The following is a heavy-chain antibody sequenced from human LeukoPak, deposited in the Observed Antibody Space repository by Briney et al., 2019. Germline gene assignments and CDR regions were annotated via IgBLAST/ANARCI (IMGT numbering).Heavy chain of an antibody. Sequence: PGGSLRLSCATSGFTFSDYYMSWIRQAPGKGLEWVSYISSSGSTIYYADSVKGRFTISRDNAKNSLYLQMNSLRAEDTAVYYCAREGPRTIFGVDLYYYYGMDVWGQGTTVTVSS. CDR1: GFTFSDYY. D-gene: IGHD3-3*01. V-gene: IGHV3-11*01. J-gene: IGHJ6*02. CDR3: AREGPRTIFGVDLYYYYGMDV. CDR2: ISSSGSTI.